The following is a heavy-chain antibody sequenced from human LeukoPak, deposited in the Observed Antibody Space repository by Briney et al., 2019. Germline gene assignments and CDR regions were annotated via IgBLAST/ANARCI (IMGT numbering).Heavy chain of an antibody. V-gene: IGHV4-39*07. CDR2: VSYSGTT. D-gene: IGHD3-3*01. J-gene: IGHJ5*02. CDR1: GGSINSSSNSYY. Sequence: PSETLSLTCTVSGGSINSSSNSYYWGWIRQTPGKGLEWIGCVSYSGTTYYNPFLKSRVTMSVDASRNQFSLKLSSVTAADTAVYCARESVLRFLEWLFAPFDPWGQGTLVTVSS. CDR3: ARESVLRFLEWLFAPFDP.